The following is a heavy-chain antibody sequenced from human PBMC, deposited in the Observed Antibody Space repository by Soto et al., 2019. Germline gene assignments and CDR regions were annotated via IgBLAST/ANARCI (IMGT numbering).Heavy chain of an antibody. Sequence: SETLSLTCTVSGGSISSYYWSWIRQPPGKGLEWIGYIYYSGSTNYNPSLKSRVTISVDTSKNQFSLKLSSVTAADTAVYYCGRSGSGWLDYWGQGTLVTVSS. J-gene: IGHJ4*02. CDR3: GRSGSGWLDY. V-gene: IGHV4-59*01. CDR1: GGSISSYY. D-gene: IGHD6-19*01. CDR2: IYYSGST.